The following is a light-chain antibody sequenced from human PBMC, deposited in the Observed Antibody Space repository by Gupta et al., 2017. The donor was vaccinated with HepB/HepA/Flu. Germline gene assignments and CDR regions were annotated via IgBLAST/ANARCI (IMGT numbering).Light chain of an antibody. CDR3: SSCTSSDTLV. CDR1: SSDVGGYNY. CDR2: DVS. Sequence: QYALPQPPAVSGSPGQSITIPCPGTSSDVGGYNYVSWYQQHPGKAPKLMIYDVSDRPSGVSNRFSGSKSGNTASLTISGLQAEDEADYYCSSCTSSDTLVFGGGTKLTVL. J-gene: IGLJ2*01. V-gene: IGLV2-14*03.